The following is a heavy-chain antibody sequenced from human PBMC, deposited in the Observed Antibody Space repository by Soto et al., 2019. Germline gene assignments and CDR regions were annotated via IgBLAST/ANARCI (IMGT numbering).Heavy chain of an antibody. V-gene: IGHV3-30*03. Sequence: QLQLMESGGGVVQPGRSLRLSCAASGFTFSDYGMHWVSQAPGTGLEWVAVISYDGSDKYYADSVKGRFTISRDNSKNRLYLQMNSLRAEDTAVYYCATMERLFDYWGQGTLVTVSS. CDR3: ATMERLFDY. J-gene: IGHJ4*02. D-gene: IGHD3-3*01. CDR1: GFTFSDYG. CDR2: ISYDGSDK.